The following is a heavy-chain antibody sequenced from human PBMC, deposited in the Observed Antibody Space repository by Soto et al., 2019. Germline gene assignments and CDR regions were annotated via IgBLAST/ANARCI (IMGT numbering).Heavy chain of an antibody. D-gene: IGHD6-19*01. J-gene: IGHJ6*02. V-gene: IGHV3-30-3*01. CDR3: ARGQQWLAYYYYGMDV. Sequence: PGGSLRLSCAASGFTFSSYAMHWVRQAPGKGLEWVAVISYDGSNKYYADSVKGRFTISRDNSKNTLYLQMNSLRAEDTAVYYCARGQQWLAYYYYGMDVWGQGTTVTVSS. CDR1: GFTFSSYA. CDR2: ISYDGSNK.